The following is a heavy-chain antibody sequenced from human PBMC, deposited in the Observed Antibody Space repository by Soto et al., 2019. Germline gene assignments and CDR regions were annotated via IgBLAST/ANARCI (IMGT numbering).Heavy chain of an antibody. CDR1: GATISSGGYY. CDR2: IYYSGIT. J-gene: IGHJ4*02. CDR3: ARVGAELATAYYFDY. V-gene: IGHV4-31*03. D-gene: IGHD2-15*01. Sequence: SETLSLTCTVSGATISSGGYYWSWIRQHPGKGLEWIGYIYYSGITYYNPSLKSRVTISVDTSENQFSLTLSSVTAADTAVYYCARVGAELATAYYFDYWGQGTLVTVPQ.